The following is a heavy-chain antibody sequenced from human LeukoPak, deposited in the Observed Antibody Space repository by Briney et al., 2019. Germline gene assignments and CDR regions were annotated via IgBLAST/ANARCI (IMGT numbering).Heavy chain of an antibody. Sequence: ASVKVSCKASGYTFTSYYMHWVRQAPGQGLEWMGIINPSGGSTSYAQKFQGRVTMTRDMSTSTVYMELSSLRSEDTAVYYCARNSGSYYGLDYWGQGTLVTVSS. CDR2: INPSGGST. D-gene: IGHD1-26*01. CDR3: ARNSGSYYGLDY. V-gene: IGHV1-46*01. CDR1: GYTFTSYY. J-gene: IGHJ4*02.